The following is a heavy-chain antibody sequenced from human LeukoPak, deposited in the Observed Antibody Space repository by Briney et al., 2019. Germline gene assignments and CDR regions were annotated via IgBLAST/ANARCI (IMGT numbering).Heavy chain of an antibody. J-gene: IGHJ4*02. V-gene: IGHV3-74*01. CDR2: IKNDGYET. D-gene: IGHD5-18*01. CDR3: ARDLGGRGYSQPGSY. Sequence: PGGSLRLSCAASGFTFSSYWMPWVRHAPGKGLMWVSRIKNDGYETNYADSVKGRFTISRDNAKNSLYLQMNSLRAEDTAVYYCARDLGGRGYSQPGSYWGQGTLVTVSS. CDR1: GFTFSSYW.